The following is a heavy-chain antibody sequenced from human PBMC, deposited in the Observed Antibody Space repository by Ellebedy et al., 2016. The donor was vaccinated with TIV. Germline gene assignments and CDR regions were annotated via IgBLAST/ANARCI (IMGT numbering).Heavy chain of an antibody. J-gene: IGHJ4*02. CDR3: TRDQVDGDYGGAYY. CDR2: IRSKAYGGTT. D-gene: IGHD4-17*01. Sequence: PGGSLRLSCAASGFTFSSYAMSWVRQAPGKGLEWVGFIRSKAYGGTTEYAASVKGRFTISRDDSKSIAYLQMNSLKTEDTAVYYCTRDQVDGDYGGAYYWGQGTLVTVSS. V-gene: IGHV3-49*04. CDR1: GFTFSSYA.